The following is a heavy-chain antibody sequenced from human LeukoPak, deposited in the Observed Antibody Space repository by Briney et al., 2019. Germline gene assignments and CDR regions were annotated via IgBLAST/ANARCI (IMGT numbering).Heavy chain of an antibody. Sequence: SVKVSCKASGGTFSSYAISWVRQAPGQGLEWMGRIIPILGIANYAQKFQGRVTITADKSTSTAYMELSSLRSEDTAVYYCAYSRVTTRRRFDYWGQGTLVTVSS. J-gene: IGHJ4*02. CDR2: IIPILGIA. CDR3: AYSRVTTRRRFDY. CDR1: GGTFSSYA. D-gene: IGHD4-17*01. V-gene: IGHV1-69*04.